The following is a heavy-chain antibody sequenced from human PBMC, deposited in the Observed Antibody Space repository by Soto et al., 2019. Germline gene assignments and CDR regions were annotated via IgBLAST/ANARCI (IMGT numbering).Heavy chain of an antibody. CDR3: TTGRLWSSSYYGMDV. D-gene: IGHD6-6*01. CDR1: GFTFSKAW. V-gene: IGHV3-15*01. Sequence: PGGSLRLSCTASGFTFSKAWMSWVRQAPGKGLDWVGRIKSMLDGGTTAHAPPVQGSFAISKDDLNNTSYLQMHTLKTVATAVSYCTTGRLWSSSYYGMDVWGQGTTVTVSS. J-gene: IGHJ6*02. CDR2: IKSMLDGGTT.